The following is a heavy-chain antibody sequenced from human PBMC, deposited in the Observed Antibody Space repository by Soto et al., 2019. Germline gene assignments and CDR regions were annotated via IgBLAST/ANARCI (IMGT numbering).Heavy chain of an antibody. J-gene: IGHJ4*02. V-gene: IGHV4-30-2*01. CDR2: IYHSGST. Sequence: QLQLQESGSGLVKPSQTLSLTCAVSGGSISSGGYSWSWIRQPPGKGLEWIGYIYHSGSTYYNPSLKSRVTISVDRSKSQFSLKLSCETAADTAVYYCAAGGGLPRYYWGQGTLVTVSS. D-gene: IGHD5-12*01. CDR1: GGSISSGGYS. CDR3: AAGGGLPRYY.